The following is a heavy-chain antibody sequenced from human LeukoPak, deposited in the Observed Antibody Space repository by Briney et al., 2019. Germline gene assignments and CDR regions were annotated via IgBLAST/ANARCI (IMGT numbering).Heavy chain of an antibody. D-gene: IGHD6-19*01. CDR2: INLGNDNR. CDR1: GYDFTKYV. V-gene: IGHV1-3*03. CDR3: AREGYTSGWRFDY. J-gene: IGHJ4*02. Sequence: VASVKVSCKASGYDFTKYVIHWVRQAPGQRLEWMGWINLGNDNRKYSQDLKGRVTITRDTSASTVYMELSGLRSEDMAVYYCAREGYTSGWRFDYWGQGTLLTVSS.